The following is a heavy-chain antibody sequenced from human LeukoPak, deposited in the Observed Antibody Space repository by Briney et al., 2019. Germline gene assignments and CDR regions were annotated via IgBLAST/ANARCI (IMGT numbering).Heavy chain of an antibody. CDR1: GYTFTSYA. CDR3: ARDPKADDFWGYYYYGMDV. Sequence: ASVKVSCKASGYTFTSYAMHWVRQAPGQRLEWMGWINAGNGNTKYSQKFQGRVTITRDTSASTAYMELSSLRSEDTAVYYCARDPKADDFWGYYYYGMDVWGQGTTVTVSS. D-gene: IGHD3-3*01. J-gene: IGHJ6*02. CDR2: INAGNGNT. V-gene: IGHV1-3*01.